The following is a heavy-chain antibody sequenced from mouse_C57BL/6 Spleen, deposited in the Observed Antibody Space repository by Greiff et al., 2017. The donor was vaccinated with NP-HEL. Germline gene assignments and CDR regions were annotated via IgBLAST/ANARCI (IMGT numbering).Heavy chain of an antibody. Sequence: VQLQQSGPELVKPGASVKIPCKASGYTFTDYNMDWVKQSHGKSLEWIGDINPNNGGTIYNQKFKGKATLTVDKSSSTAYMELRSLTSEDTAVYDCARAAGDYPYYYAMDYWGQGTSVTVSS. D-gene: IGHD2-4*01. CDR1: GYTFTDYN. V-gene: IGHV1-18*01. CDR2: INPNNGGT. CDR3: ARAAGDYPYYYAMDY. J-gene: IGHJ4*01.